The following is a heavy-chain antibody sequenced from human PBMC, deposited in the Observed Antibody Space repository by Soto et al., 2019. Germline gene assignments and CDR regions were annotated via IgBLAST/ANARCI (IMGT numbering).Heavy chain of an antibody. Sequence: GGSLRLSCAASGFTFSSYGMHWVRQAPGKGLEWVSAISGSGDSKYYADSVKGRFTISRDNSKNTLYLQMNSLRAEDTAVYYCAKEFLRPFDYWGQGTLVTVSS. V-gene: IGHV3-23*01. CDR3: AKEFLRPFDY. CDR2: ISGSGDSK. CDR1: GFTFSSYG. J-gene: IGHJ4*02.